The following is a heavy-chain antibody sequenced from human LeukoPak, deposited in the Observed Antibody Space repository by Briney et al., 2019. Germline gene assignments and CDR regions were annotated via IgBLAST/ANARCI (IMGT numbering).Heavy chain of an antibody. J-gene: IGHJ5*02. D-gene: IGHD4-11*01. V-gene: IGHV1-18*01. CDR1: GYTFTSYG. CDR2: ISAYNGNT. Sequence: ASVKVSCKAFGYTFTSYGISWVRQAPGQGLEWMGWISAYNGNTNYAQKLQGRVTMTTDTSTSTAYMELRSLRSDDTAVYYCARDPGRPDYTKTFDPWGQGTLVTVSS. CDR3: ARDPGRPDYTKTFDP.